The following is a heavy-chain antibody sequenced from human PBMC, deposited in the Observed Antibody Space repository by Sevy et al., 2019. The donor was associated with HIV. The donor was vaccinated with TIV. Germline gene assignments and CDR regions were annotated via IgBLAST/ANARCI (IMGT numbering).Heavy chain of an antibody. CDR2: ISAYNGNT. J-gene: IGHJ4*02. Sequence: ASVKVSCKASGYTFTSYGISWVRQAPGQGLEWMGWISAYNGNTNYSQKLQGRATMTTDTSTSTAYMELRSLRSDDTAVYYCASSSRLLWFGEYDYWGQGTLVTVSS. D-gene: IGHD3-10*01. V-gene: IGHV1-18*01. CDR3: ASSSRLLWFGEYDY. CDR1: GYTFTSYG.